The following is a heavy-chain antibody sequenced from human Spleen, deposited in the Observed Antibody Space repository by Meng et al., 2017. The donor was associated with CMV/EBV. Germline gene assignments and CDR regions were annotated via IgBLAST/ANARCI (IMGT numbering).Heavy chain of an antibody. D-gene: IGHD3-22*01. Sequence: GESLKISCAASGFTFSSYGMHWVRQAPGKGLEWVAFIRYDGSNKYYADSVKGRFTISRDNSKNTLYLQMNSLRAEDTAVYYCARDFYYDPYYYGMDVWGQGTTVTVSS. CDR1: GFTFSSYG. CDR2: IRYDGSNK. CDR3: ARDFYYDPYYYGMDV. V-gene: IGHV3-30*02. J-gene: IGHJ6*02.